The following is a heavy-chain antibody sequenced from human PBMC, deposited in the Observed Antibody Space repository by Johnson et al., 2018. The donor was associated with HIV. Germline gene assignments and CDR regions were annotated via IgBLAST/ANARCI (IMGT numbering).Heavy chain of an antibody. V-gene: IGHV3-33*01. CDR3: ARGFWGLRFRELLSGQSPDGFDI. D-gene: IGHD3-10*01. CDR2: IWSDGSNK. J-gene: IGHJ3*02. CDR1: GFTFSSYG. Sequence: QVQLVESGGGLVQPGRSLRLSCAASGFTFSSYGMHWVRQAPGKGLEWVAVIWSDGSNKYCEDSVKGRFTISRDNSKNTLYLQMDSLRAEDTALYHCARGFWGLRFRELLSGQSPDGFDIWGQGTMVTDSS.